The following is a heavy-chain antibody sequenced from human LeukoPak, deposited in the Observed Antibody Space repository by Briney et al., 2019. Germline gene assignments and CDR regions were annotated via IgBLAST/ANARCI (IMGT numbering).Heavy chain of an antibody. CDR2: IYTSGIT. J-gene: IGHJ4*02. CDR3: AREDAGGTYSFDY. D-gene: IGHD1-26*01. V-gene: IGHV3-66*01. Sequence: GGSLRLSCAVSGFTVSSNFMSWVRQALGKGPEWVSVIYTSGITYYADSVRGRFTISRDNSKNTLYLQMDSLTAEDTAVYYCAREDAGGTYSFDYWGQGTLVTVSS. CDR1: GFTVSSNF.